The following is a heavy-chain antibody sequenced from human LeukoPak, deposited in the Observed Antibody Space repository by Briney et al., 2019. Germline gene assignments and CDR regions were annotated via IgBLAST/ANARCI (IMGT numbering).Heavy chain of an antibody. CDR2: IIGSDDNT. D-gene: IGHD6-19*01. V-gene: IGHV3-23*01. CDR1: GFTFSSYV. Sequence: GGSLRLSCAASGFTFSSYVMSWVRQATGKGLEWVSTIIGSDDNTYYADSVKGRFTISRDNSKNTLYLQTNSLRAEDTAVYYCAKGKYSSRWYVFDYWGQGTLVTVSS. CDR3: AKGKYSSRWYVFDY. J-gene: IGHJ4*02.